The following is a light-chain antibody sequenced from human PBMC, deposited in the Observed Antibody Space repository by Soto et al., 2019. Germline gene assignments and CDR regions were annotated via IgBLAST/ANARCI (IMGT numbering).Light chain of an antibody. J-gene: IGKJ2*01. CDR1: QGISTY. Sequence: AIRMTQSPSSFSASTGDRVTITCRVSQGISTYLAWYQQKPGKAPKLLIYAASTLQSGVPSKFSGSGSGTDFTLTISGLQSEDFATYYCQQYYSYPYTFGQGTKLEIK. CDR2: AAS. V-gene: IGKV1-8*01. CDR3: QQYYSYPYT.